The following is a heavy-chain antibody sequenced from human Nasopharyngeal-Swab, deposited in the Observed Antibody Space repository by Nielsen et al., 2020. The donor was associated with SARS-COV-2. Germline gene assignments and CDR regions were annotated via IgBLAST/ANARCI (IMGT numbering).Heavy chain of an antibody. CDR2: IWYDGSNK. D-gene: IGHD3-22*01. Sequence: GESLKISCAASGFTFSSYGMHWVRQAPGKGLEWVAVIWYDGSNKYYADSVKGRFTISRDNSKNTLYLQMNSLRAEDTAVYYCARDYYDSSGYYCYYYYYYGMDVWGQGTTVTVSS. CDR3: ARDYYDSSGYYCYYYYYYGMDV. V-gene: IGHV3-33*01. CDR1: GFTFSSYG. J-gene: IGHJ6*02.